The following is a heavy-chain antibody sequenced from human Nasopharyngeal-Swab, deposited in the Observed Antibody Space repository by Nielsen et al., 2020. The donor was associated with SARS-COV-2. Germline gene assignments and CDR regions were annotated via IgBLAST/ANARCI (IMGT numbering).Heavy chain of an antibody. CDR2: IYTSGST. CDR3: AGGRVDLWFGEFDYAFDI. V-gene: IGHV4-61*02. Sequence: SETLSLTCTVSGGSISSGSYYWSWIRQPAGKGLEWIGRIYTSGSTNYNPSLKSRVTISVDTSKNQFSLKLSSVTAADTAVYYCAGGRVDLWFGEFDYAFDIWGQGTMVTVSS. D-gene: IGHD3-10*01. J-gene: IGHJ3*02. CDR1: GGSISSGSYY.